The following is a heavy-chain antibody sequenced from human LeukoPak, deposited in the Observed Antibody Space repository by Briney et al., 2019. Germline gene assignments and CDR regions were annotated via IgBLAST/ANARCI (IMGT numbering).Heavy chain of an antibody. CDR1: GGTFSSYA. CDR2: IIPIFGTA. CDR3: ARLEWNDVEEGWFDP. J-gene: IGHJ5*02. Sequence: GASVKVSCKASGGTFSSYAISWVRQAPGQGLEWMGGIIPIFGTANYAQKFQGRVTITADESTSTAYMELSSLRSEDTAVYYCARLEWNDVEEGWFDPWGQGTLVTVSS. D-gene: IGHD1-1*01. V-gene: IGHV1-69*13.